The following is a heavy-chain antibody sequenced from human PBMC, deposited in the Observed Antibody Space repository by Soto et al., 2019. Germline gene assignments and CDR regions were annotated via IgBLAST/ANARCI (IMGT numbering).Heavy chain of an antibody. CDR3: AKEMTSGYYLFDY. J-gene: IGHJ4*02. V-gene: IGHV3-23*01. D-gene: IGHD3-22*01. CDR1: GFTFTSYA. Sequence: EVQLLQSGGGLGQPGGSLRLSCAASGFTFTSYAMSWVHQAPGKGLSWVSTISVTGGSTYYPNSVKDRFTISRDNSKNTVYLQMNSLRAEDAAVYYCAKEMTSGYYLFDYWGQGTLVTVSS. CDR2: ISVTGGST.